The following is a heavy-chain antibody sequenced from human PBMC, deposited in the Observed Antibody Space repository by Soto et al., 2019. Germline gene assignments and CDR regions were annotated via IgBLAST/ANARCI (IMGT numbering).Heavy chain of an antibody. CDR2: IYYSGIT. CDR3: ARYIALSGTFYFDS. D-gene: IGHD6-19*01. Sequence: SETLALTCTVSGGSISSYYWSWIRQPPGKGLEWIGYIYYSGITNYNPSLKSRVTISVDTSKNQFSLKLSSVTAADTAVYYCARYIALSGTFYFDSWGQGALVTSPQ. J-gene: IGHJ4*02. CDR1: GGSISSYY. V-gene: IGHV4-59*01.